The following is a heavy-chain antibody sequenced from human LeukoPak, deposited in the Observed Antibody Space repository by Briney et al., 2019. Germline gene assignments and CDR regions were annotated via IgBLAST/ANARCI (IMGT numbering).Heavy chain of an antibody. D-gene: IGHD3-22*01. Sequence: SETLSLTCAVSGGSISSSNWWSWVRQPPGQGLEWIGEIYHSGSTNYNPSLKSRVTISVDKSKNQFSLKLSSVTAADTAVYYCARVRGGTYYYDSSGYPIDYWGQGTLVTVSS. CDR1: GGSISSSNW. J-gene: IGHJ4*02. CDR2: IYHSGST. V-gene: IGHV4-4*02. CDR3: ARVRGGTYYYDSSGYPIDY.